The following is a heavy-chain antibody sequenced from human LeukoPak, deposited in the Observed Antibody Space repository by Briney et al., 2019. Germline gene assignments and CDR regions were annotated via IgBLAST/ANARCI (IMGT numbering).Heavy chain of an antibody. CDR2: IYHSGST. Sequence: SETLSLTCTVSGYSISSGYYWGWIRQPPGKGLEWIGSIYHSGSTYYNPSFKSRVTISVDTSKNQFSLKLSSVTAADTAVYYCTSWYRYPWFDPWGQGTLVTVSS. D-gene: IGHD6-13*01. CDR3: TSWYRYPWFDP. V-gene: IGHV4-38-2*02. CDR1: GYSISSGYY. J-gene: IGHJ5*02.